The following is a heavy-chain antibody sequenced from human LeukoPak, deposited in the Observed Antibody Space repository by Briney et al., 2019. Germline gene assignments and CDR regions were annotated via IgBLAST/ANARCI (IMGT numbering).Heavy chain of an antibody. CDR2: INGRGDDS. CDR1: DFTFA. D-gene: IGHD1-1*01. CDR3: VRMRGPERRHCFDY. Sequence: GGSLRLSCVVSDFTFAVSWVRQAQGKGLEWISPINGRGDDSFHADSVKGRFTISRDTSKNALYPHMSSLRAADTAMYFCVRMRGPERRHCFDYWSQGALLIVSS. V-gene: IGHV3-23*01. J-gene: IGHJ4*02.